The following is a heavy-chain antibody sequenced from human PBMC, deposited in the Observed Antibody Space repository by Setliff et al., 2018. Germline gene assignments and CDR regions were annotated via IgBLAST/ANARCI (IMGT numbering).Heavy chain of an antibody. V-gene: IGHV1-18*01. Sequence: ASVKVSCKASGYTFRSYGISWVGQAPGQGLEWMGWISAYNGFIVYAQKFQGRVTMTTDTSTNTAYMELRSLRSDDTAVYYCARERATIVVEPDQAFFHHWGQGTLVTVSS. CDR1: GYTFRSYG. D-gene: IGHD2-15*01. J-gene: IGHJ1*01. CDR2: ISAYNGFI. CDR3: ARERATIVVEPDQAFFHH.